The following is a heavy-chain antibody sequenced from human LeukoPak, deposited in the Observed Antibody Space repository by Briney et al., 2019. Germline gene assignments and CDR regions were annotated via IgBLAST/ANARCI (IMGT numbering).Heavy chain of an antibody. CDR1: GFTFSSYW. J-gene: IGHJ4*02. V-gene: IGHV3-74*01. CDR2: VYTDGRST. D-gene: IGHD2-8*01. CDR3: VRDVWGDRDSYFDQ. Sequence: GGSLRLSCAASGFTFSSYWMHWVRQAPGKGLVWVSRVYTDGRSTSYGDSVKGRFTISRDNAKNTLYMQMNSLRAEDTAVYYCVRDVWGDRDSYFDQWGQGTLVTVST.